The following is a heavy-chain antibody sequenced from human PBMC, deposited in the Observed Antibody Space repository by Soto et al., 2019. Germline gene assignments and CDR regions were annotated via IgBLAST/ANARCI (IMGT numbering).Heavy chain of an antibody. CDR1: GFSLSTSGVG. D-gene: IGHD2-21*02. CDR3: AHRALGTVSDAFYI. Sequence: SGPTLVNPTQTLTLTCTFSGFSLSTSGVGVGWIRQPPGKALEWLALIFWNDDKRYSPSLKSRLTITKDTSKNQVVLTMTNMVPVDTATYSCAHRALGTVSDAFYIGGQGTMVAVSS. V-gene: IGHV2-5*01. CDR2: IFWNDDK. J-gene: IGHJ3*02.